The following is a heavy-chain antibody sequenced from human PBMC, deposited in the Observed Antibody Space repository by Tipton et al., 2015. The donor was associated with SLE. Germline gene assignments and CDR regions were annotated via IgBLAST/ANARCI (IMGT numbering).Heavy chain of an antibody. Sequence: TLSLTCAVYGGSFSGYYWSWIRQPPGKGLEWIGEMDHSGITNYNPSLKSRVTISVDPSRMQISLNLRSVTAADTAVYFCARVVAERLGLDFWGQGILVSVSS. D-gene: IGHD3-16*01. J-gene: IGHJ4*02. CDR1: GGSFSGYY. CDR2: MDHSGIT. CDR3: ARVVAERLGLDF. V-gene: IGHV4-34*01.